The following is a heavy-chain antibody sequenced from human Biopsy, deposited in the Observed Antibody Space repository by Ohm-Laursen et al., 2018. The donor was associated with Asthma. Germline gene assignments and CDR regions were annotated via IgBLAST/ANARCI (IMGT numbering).Heavy chain of an antibody. Sequence: SQTLSLTCTVSYCSITSGGYYWTWIRQHPGKGLEWIGFIYYSGSTYYNPSLKSRVSISIDTSKNQFFLKLSSVTAADTAVYYCARAQDYYDSRGYYRSFDYWGQGTLVTVSS. CDR1: YCSITSGGYY. J-gene: IGHJ4*02. V-gene: IGHV4-31*03. CDR2: IYYSGST. CDR3: ARAQDYYDSRGYYRSFDY. D-gene: IGHD3-22*01.